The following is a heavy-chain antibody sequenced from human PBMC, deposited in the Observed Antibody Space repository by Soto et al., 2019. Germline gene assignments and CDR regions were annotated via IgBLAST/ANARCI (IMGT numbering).Heavy chain of an antibody. CDR1: GDSISSSKL. CDR3: ARMNRDYYYYGMDV. CDR2: IDHNGVA. J-gene: IGHJ6*02. Sequence: SETLSLTCGASGDSISSSKLWTCVRQTPGNGLEWIGKIDHNGVANYNPSLEGRVTISKDISKNQISLKVTSVTAADSAVYYCARMNRDYYYYGMDVWGQGATVTVYS. V-gene: IGHV4-4*02.